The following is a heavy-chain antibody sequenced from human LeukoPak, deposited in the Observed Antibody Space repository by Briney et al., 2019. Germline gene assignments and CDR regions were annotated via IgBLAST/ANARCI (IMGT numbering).Heavy chain of an antibody. J-gene: IGHJ3*02. V-gene: IGHV4-59*01. Sequence: PSETLSLTCTVSGGSISSYYWSWIRQPPGKGLEWIGYINYSGSTNYNPSLKSRVTISVDTSKNQFSLKLTSVTAADTAVYHCVRHFDWPYAFDIWGQGTMVTVSS. CDR1: GGSISSYY. D-gene: IGHD3-9*01. CDR3: VRHFDWPYAFDI. CDR2: INYSGST.